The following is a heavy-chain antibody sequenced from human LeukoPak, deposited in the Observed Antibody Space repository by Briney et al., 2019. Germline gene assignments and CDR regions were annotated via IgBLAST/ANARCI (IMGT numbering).Heavy chain of an antibody. CDR2: IYYSGST. Sequence: SETLSLTCTVSGGSMNDYYWSWIRQPPGKGLEWIGYIYYSGSTNYNPSLKSRVTISVDTSKNQFTLKLSSVTAADTAVYYCARGRYGWLPFDYWGQGTLVTVSS. CDR3: ARGRYGWLPFDY. CDR1: GGSMNDYY. V-gene: IGHV4-59*01. D-gene: IGHD3-16*01. J-gene: IGHJ4*02.